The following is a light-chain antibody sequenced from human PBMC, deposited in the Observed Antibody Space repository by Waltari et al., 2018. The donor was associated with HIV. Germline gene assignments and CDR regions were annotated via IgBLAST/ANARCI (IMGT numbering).Light chain of an antibody. V-gene: IGKV3-15*01. CDR3: QQYNAWPRT. CDR1: QSISSN. Sequence: EIVMTQSPATLSVSPGERATLSCRASQSISSNLAGYQQKPGQAPRFLMYGTSIRATGIPARFSGSGSGTDFTLTITSLRSEDFAVYYCQQYNAWPRTFGQGTKVEIK. J-gene: IGKJ1*01. CDR2: GTS.